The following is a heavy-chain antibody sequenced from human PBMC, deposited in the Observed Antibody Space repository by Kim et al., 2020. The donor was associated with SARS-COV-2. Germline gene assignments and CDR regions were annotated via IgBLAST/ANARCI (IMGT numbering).Heavy chain of an antibody. CDR3: ARSPNGSFYYDY. V-gene: IGHV3-23*01. CDR2: T. D-gene: IGHD2-8*01. J-gene: IGHJ4*02. Sequence: TYYADSVKGRFTISRDNPKNTMYLQMSSLRAEDTAVYYCARSPNGSFYYDYWGQGTLVTVSS.